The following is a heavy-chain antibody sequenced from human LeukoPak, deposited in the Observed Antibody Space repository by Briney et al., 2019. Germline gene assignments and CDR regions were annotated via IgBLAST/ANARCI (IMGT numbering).Heavy chain of an antibody. CDR1: GFTFDDYA. D-gene: IGHD6-19*01. Sequence: PGVSLRLSCAASGFTFDDYAMHWVRQAPGKGLEWVSGISWNSGSIGYADSVKGRFTISRDNAKNSLYLQMNSLRAEDTALYYCAKDTYLIAVAGTFDYWGQGTLVTVSS. CDR3: AKDTYLIAVAGTFDY. CDR2: ISWNSGSI. J-gene: IGHJ4*02. V-gene: IGHV3-9*01.